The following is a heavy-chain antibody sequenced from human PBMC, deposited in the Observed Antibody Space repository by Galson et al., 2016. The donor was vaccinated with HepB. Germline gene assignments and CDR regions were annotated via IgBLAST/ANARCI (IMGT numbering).Heavy chain of an antibody. J-gene: IGHJ3*02. D-gene: IGHD5-24*01. CDR1: GFSLSTSGMC. CDR3: ARIKGRRDGYNFHNAFDI. V-gene: IGHV2-70*01. CDR2: IDWGDDK. Sequence: PALVKPTQTLTLTCTFSGFSLSTSGMCVSWIRQPPGRALEWLALIDWGDDKYYSTSLKTRLTISKDASKTQVVLTMTNMDPVDTATYYCARIKGRRDGYNFHNAFDIWGQGTIVTVSS.